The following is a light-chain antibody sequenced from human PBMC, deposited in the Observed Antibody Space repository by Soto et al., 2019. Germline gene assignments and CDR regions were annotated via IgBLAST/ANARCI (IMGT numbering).Light chain of an antibody. V-gene: IGKV1-6*01. CDR2: SAS. J-gene: IGKJ3*01. Sequence: AIQMTQSPSSLSASVGDRVTITCRASQGIRNDLDWYQQKPGKAPKLLTYSASSLQSGVPLRFSGSGSGTDFTLTISSLQPEDFATYYCLQDYNYPLTFGPGTKVDIK. CDR3: LQDYNYPLT. CDR1: QGIRND.